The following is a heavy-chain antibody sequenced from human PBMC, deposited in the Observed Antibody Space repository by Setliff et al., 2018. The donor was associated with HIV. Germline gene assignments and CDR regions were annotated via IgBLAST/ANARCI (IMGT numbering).Heavy chain of an antibody. CDR2: INPSGST. V-gene: IGHV4-34*01. CDR1: GGSFSDNY. CDR3: ARGFGAPYLFSGYMDV. Sequence: SETLSLTCAVYGGSFSDNYWSWIRQSPGKGLEWIGEINPSGSTNYNPSLKSRVTISVDKAKNQFSLKLTSVTAADTAVYFCARGFGAPYLFSGYMDVWGKGTTVTVSS. D-gene: IGHD1-26*01. J-gene: IGHJ6*03.